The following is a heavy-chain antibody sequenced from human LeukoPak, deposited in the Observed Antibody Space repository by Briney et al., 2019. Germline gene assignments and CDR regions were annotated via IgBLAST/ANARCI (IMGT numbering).Heavy chain of an antibody. CDR1: GFTFSSYG. D-gene: IGHD3-16*02. CDR3: ARVGYYDYVWGSYRLFDY. J-gene: IGHJ4*02. V-gene: IGHV3-48*04. CDR2: ISSSSSTI. Sequence: PGGSLRLSCAASGFTFSSYGMTWVRQAPGKGLEWVSYISSSSSTIYYADSVRGRFTISRDNAKNSLYLQMNSLRAEDTALYYCARVGYYDYVWGSYRLFDYWGQGTLVTVSS.